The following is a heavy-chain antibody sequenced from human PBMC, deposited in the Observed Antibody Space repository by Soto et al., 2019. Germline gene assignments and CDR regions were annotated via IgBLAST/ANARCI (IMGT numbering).Heavy chain of an antibody. Sequence: GGSLRLSCAVSGFTVSSIYMAWVRQAPGMGLEWVSVIYSGDNGYYPDSVKGRFTISRDDSKNTLYLQMNSLRVEDTAIYYCAKTAGYDYVWGSSGLDPWGQGTLVTVSS. J-gene: IGHJ5*02. V-gene: IGHV3-66*02. D-gene: IGHD3-16*01. CDR1: GFTVSSIY. CDR2: IYSGDNG. CDR3: AKTAGYDYVWGSSGLDP.